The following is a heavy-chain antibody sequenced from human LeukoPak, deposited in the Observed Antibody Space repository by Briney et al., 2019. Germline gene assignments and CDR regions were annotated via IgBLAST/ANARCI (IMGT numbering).Heavy chain of an antibody. D-gene: IGHD6-19*01. CDR3: AGHPSSGWAYYFDY. Sequence: SETLSLTCSISGDSISGYYWIWIRQTPGKGLEWIGYIFHSGSSNYNPSLKSRVTFSVDASKNQLSLTLTSVTAADTALYYCAGHPSSGWAYYFDYWGQGALVAVSS. CDR2: IFHSGSS. V-gene: IGHV4-59*08. J-gene: IGHJ4*02. CDR1: GDSISGYY.